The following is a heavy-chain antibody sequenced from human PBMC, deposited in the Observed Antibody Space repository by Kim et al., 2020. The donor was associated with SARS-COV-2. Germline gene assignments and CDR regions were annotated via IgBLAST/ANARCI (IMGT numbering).Heavy chain of an antibody. CDR3: ARGLTTVTSTYYYYGMDV. Sequence: KGRFTISRDNAKNSLYLQMNSLRDEDTAVYYCARGLTTVTSTYYYYGMDVWGQGTTVTVSS. D-gene: IGHD4-17*01. V-gene: IGHV3-48*02. J-gene: IGHJ6*02.